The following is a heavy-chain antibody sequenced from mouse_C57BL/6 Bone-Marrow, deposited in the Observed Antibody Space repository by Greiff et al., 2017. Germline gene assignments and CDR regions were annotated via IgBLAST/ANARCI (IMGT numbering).Heavy chain of an antibody. CDR2: ISSGSSTI. CDR3: ARATGWFAY. V-gene: IGHV5-17*01. J-gene: IGHJ3*01. D-gene: IGHD4-1*01. CDR1: GFTFSDYG. Sequence: DVKLVESGGGLVKPGGSLKLSCAASGFTFSDYGMHWVRQAPEKGLEWVAYISSGSSTIYYADTVKGRFTISRDNAKNTLFLQMTSLRSADTAMYYCARATGWFAYWGQGTLVTVSA.